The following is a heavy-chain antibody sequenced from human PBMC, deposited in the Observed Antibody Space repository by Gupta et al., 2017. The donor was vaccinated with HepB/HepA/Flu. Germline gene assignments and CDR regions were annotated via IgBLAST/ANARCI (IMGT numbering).Heavy chain of an antibody. CDR3: ARVTCTSSSCYDDYYRGMDV. CDR1: GYTFTPYA. D-gene: IGHD2-2*01. CDR2: INAGNGNT. Sequence: QVRFVQSGAEVKKPGASVKVSCKASGYTFTPYAVHWVRQAPGQRLEWMGWINAGNGNTKYSQKFQGRVTITRDTSASTTHMDLSSLRFEDTAVYYCARVTCTSSSCYDDYYRGMDVWGQGTTVTVSS. J-gene: IGHJ6*02. V-gene: IGHV1-3*01.